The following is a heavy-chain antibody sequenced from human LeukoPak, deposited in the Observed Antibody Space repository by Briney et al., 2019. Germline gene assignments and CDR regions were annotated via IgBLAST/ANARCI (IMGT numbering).Heavy chain of an antibody. CDR1: GFTFSSYG. D-gene: IGHD7-27*01. V-gene: IGHV3-48*03. CDR3: ARDEDGDQDFDY. CDR2: ISSGGHVI. Sequence: PGGSLRLSCAASGFTFSSYGMTWVRQAPGKGLEWVSHISSGGHVISYEDSVKGRFIISRDDAESSLYLQMNSLRAEDTAVYYCARDEDGDQDFDYRGQGTLVTVSS. J-gene: IGHJ4*02.